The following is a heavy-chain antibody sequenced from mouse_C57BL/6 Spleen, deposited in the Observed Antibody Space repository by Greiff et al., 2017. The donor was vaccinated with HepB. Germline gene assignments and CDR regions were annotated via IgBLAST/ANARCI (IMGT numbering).Heavy chain of an antibody. V-gene: IGHV1-55*01. Sequence: VQLQQPGAELVKPGASVKMSCKASGYTFTSYWITWVKQRPGQGLEWIGDIYPGSGSTNYNEKFKCKATLTGDTSSSTAYMRLSSLTSEDSAVCYCAKWSGYAMGYWGQGTSVTVSS. J-gene: IGHJ4*01. CDR2: IYPGSGST. CDR1: GYTFTSYW. D-gene: IGHD1-1*02. CDR3: AKWSGYAMGY.